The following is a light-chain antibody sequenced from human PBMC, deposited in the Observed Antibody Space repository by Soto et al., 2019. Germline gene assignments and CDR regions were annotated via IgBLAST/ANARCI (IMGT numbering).Light chain of an antibody. CDR2: EVN. Sequence: QSALTQPASVSGSPGQSITISCTGTSDDVGGYNYVSWYQQHPGKAPKLMIFEVNNRPSGVSNRFSGSRSGNTASLTISGRQAEDEADYYCSSYRSVNTLVVFGGGTKLTVL. CDR1: SDDVGGYNY. CDR3: SSYRSVNTLVV. V-gene: IGLV2-14*01. J-gene: IGLJ2*01.